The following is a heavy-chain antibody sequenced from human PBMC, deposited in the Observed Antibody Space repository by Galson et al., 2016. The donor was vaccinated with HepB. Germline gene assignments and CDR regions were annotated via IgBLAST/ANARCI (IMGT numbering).Heavy chain of an antibody. Sequence: SVKVSCKASGYAFTRYGITWVRQAPGQGLEWMGWISGYNGLRNYAQKFRGRVTMTTDTSTNVAYMELRSLRSDDTAVYYCARVAWYQYGSGSYDYWGQGTLVSVSS. D-gene: IGHD3-10*01. CDR3: ARVAWYQYGSGSYDY. CDR1: GYAFTRYG. J-gene: IGHJ4*02. V-gene: IGHV1-18*04. CDR2: ISGYNGLR.